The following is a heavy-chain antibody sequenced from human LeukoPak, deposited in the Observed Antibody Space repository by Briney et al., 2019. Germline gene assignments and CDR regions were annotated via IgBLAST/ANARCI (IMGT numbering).Heavy chain of an antibody. CDR2: INPGDSDT. D-gene: IGHD1-1*01. Sequence: GESLKIYFKGSGYSFTTYWISWVRQMPGKGLEWMGIINPGDSDTRYSPSFQGQVTISADKSISTAYLQWSSLKASDTAMYYCARQWNLDYWGQGTLVTVSS. V-gene: IGHV5-51*01. CDR1: GYSFTTYW. CDR3: ARQWNLDY. J-gene: IGHJ4*02.